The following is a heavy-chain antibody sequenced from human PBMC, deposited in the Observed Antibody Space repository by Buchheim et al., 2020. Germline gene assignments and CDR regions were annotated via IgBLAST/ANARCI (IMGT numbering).Heavy chain of an antibody. CDR1: GFTFRNYA. Sequence: DVQLLESGGGLVQPGGSLSLSCVASGFTFRNYAVSWVRQAPGKGLEWVSTVSASGGSTYYADSVKGRFTISRDNSKSVVFLQMISLRADDTAVYFCANHPRGGDGYHYDTFDIWGQGT. V-gene: IGHV3-23*01. J-gene: IGHJ3*02. CDR2: VSASGGST. D-gene: IGHD5-24*01. CDR3: ANHPRGGDGYHYDTFDI.